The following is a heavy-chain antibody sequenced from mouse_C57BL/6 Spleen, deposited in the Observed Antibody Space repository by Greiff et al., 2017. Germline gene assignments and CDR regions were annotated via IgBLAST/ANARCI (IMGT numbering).Heavy chain of an antibody. CDR1: GYTFTSYW. CDR2: IDPSDSYT. CDR3: AGSYYGSSNYAMDY. V-gene: IGHV1-50*01. D-gene: IGHD1-1*01. J-gene: IGHJ4*01. Sequence: VQLQQPGAELVKPGASVKLSCKASGYTFTSYWMPWVKQRPGQGLEWIGEIDPSDSYTTYNQKFKGKATLTVDTSSSTAYMQLSILTSEDSAGYYCAGSYYGSSNYAMDYWGQGTSVTVSS.